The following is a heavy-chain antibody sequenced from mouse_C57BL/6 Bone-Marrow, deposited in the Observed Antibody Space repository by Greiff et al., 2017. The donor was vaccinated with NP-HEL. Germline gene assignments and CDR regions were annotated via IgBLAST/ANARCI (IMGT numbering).Heavy chain of an antibody. D-gene: IGHD1-1*01. CDR1: GFSLTSYG. V-gene: IGHV2-2*01. CDR2: IWSGGST. CDR3: ARTGTTVVAPFAY. J-gene: IGHJ3*01. Sequence: QVQLQQSGPGLVQPSQSLSITCTVSGFSLTSYGVHWVRQSPGQGLEWLGVIWSGGSTDYNAAFISRLSISKDNSKSQVFFKMNSLQADDTAIYYCARTGTTVVAPFAYWGQGTLVTVSA.